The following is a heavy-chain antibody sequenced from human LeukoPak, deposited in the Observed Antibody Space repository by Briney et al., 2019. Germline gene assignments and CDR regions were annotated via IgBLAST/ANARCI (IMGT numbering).Heavy chain of an antibody. Sequence: GGSLRLSCAASGFTVSSNYMSWVRQAPGKGLEWVSVIYSGGSTYYADSVKGRFTISRDNSKNTLYPQMNSLRAEDTAVYYCARVPYYYDSSGYYFDYWGQGTLVTVSS. D-gene: IGHD3-22*01. CDR3: ARVPYYYDSSGYYFDY. J-gene: IGHJ4*02. CDR1: GFTVSSNY. V-gene: IGHV3-53*01. CDR2: IYSGGST.